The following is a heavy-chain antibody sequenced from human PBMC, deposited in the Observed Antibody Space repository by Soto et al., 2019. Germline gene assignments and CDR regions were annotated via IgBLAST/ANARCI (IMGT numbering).Heavy chain of an antibody. CDR2: ISGSGGST. Sequence: GGSLRLSCAASGFTFSSYAMSWVRQAPGKGLEWVSAISGSGGSTYYADSVKGRFTISRDNSKNTLYLQMNSLRAEDTAVYYCAKEICSSTSYQIERNFDYWGQGTLVTVSS. D-gene: IGHD2-2*01. J-gene: IGHJ4*02. CDR3: AKEICSSTSYQIERNFDY. V-gene: IGHV3-23*01. CDR1: GFTFSSYA.